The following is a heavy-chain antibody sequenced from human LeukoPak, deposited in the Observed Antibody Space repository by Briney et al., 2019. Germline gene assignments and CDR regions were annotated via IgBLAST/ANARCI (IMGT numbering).Heavy chain of an antibody. D-gene: IGHD3-16*01. V-gene: IGHV3-21*01. CDR3: ARDVVKNVWGSYVEIEANWFDP. Sequence: GGSLRLSCAASGFTFSSYSMNWVRQAPGKGLEWVSSISSSSSYIYYADSVKGRFTISRGNAKNSLYLQMNRLRAEDTAVYYCARDVVKNVWGSYVEIEANWFDPWGQGTLVTVSS. CDR1: GFTFSSYS. J-gene: IGHJ5*02. CDR2: ISSSSSYI.